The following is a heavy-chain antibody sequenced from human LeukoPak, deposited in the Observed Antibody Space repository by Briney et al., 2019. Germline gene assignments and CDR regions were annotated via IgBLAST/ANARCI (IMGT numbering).Heavy chain of an antibody. CDR3: GRDRVYYYDSSGEDAFDI. V-gene: IGHV1-18*01. Sequence: ASVKVSCKASGYTFTSYGISLVRQAPGQGLEWMGWISAYNGNTNYAQKLQGRVTMTTDTSTRPGYMEMRSLRSDDTAVYYCGRDRVYYYDSSGEDAFDIWGQGTMVTVSS. CDR1: GYTFTSYG. J-gene: IGHJ3*02. CDR2: ISAYNGNT. D-gene: IGHD3-22*01.